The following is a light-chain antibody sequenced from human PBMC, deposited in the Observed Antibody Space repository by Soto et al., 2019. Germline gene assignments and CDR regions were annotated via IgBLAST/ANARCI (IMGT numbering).Light chain of an antibody. Sequence: QSVLTQPRSASATPWQRVTISCSGGNSNIGRNSVNWYQQLPGTAPTLLMYSDNQRPSGVPDRFSGSKSGTSASLAISGLQSEDEADYYCAACDDSMSGYVFGTGTKATVL. CDR2: SDN. J-gene: IGLJ1*01. CDR3: AACDDSMSGYV. V-gene: IGLV1-44*01. CDR1: NSNIGRNS.